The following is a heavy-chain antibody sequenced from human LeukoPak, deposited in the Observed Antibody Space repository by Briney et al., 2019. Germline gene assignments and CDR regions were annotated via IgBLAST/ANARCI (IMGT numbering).Heavy chain of an antibody. CDR2: IYHSGST. J-gene: IGHJ4*02. CDR1: GGSISSGGYS. Sequence: SETLSLTCAVSGGSISSGGYSWSWIRQPPGKGLEWIVYIYHSGSTYYNPSLKSRVTISVDRSKNQFSLRLSSVTAADTAVYYCARLSQYCSGGSCYGNYFDYWGQGTLVTVSS. V-gene: IGHV4-30-2*01. D-gene: IGHD2-15*01. CDR3: ARLSQYCSGGSCYGNYFDY.